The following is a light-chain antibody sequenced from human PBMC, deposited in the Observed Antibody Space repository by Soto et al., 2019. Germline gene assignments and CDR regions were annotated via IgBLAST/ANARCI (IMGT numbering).Light chain of an antibody. CDR3: QQYGSSPPYT. V-gene: IGKV3-20*01. J-gene: IGKJ2*01. CDR1: QSVSGNY. CDR2: GSS. Sequence: DIVLTQSPDTLSLSPGESATLSCRASQSVSGNYLAWYQQKPGQSPRLLIYGSSDRATGILDRFSGSGSGTDFTLTISRVEPEDFAVYYCQQYGSSPPYTFGQGTKLEIK.